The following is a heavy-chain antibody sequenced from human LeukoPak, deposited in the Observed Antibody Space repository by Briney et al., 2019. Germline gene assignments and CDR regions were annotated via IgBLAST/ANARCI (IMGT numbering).Heavy chain of an antibody. J-gene: IGHJ4*02. CDR2: IYNSGNT. CDR1: GGSISSGDYS. D-gene: IGHD3-22*01. Sequence: SETLSLTCAVSGGSISSGDYSWSWIRQPPGEGLEWIGFIYNSGNTYYNPSLKSRVTLSVDTSKNQFSLNLSSVTAADTAVYYCARTAYDSSDFYRFDYWGQGTLVTVSS. CDR3: ARTAYDSSDFYRFDY. V-gene: IGHV4-30-4*07.